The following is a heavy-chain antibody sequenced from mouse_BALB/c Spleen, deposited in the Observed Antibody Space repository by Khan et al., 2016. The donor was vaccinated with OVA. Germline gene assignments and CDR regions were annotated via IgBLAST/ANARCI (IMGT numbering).Heavy chain of an antibody. Sequence: EVQLQQSGAELVKPGASVKLSCTASGFNIKDTYMHWVKQRPEQGLEWIGRIDPANGNTKYDPKFQGKATITADTTYNPAYLQLSSRTSEDTAVYYCARRNAWGQGTTLTVSS. J-gene: IGHJ2*01. CDR2: IDPANGNT. V-gene: IGHV14-3*02. CDR3: ARRNA. CDR1: GFNIKDTY.